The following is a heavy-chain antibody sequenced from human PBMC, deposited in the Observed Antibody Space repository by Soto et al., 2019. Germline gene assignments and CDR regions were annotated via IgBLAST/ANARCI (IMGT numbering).Heavy chain of an antibody. CDR3: AKRRVGARGGGFYGDYDR. CDR1: GFTFSSYA. Sequence: EVQLLESGGGLVQPGGSLRLSCAASGFTFSSYAMSWVRQAPGKGLEWVSAISGSGGSTYYADSVKGRFTISRDNSKNTLYLQMNSLRAEDTAVYYCAKRRVGARGGGFYGDYDRWGQGTLVIVSS. CDR2: ISGSGGST. D-gene: IGHD4-17*01. J-gene: IGHJ5*02. V-gene: IGHV3-23*01.